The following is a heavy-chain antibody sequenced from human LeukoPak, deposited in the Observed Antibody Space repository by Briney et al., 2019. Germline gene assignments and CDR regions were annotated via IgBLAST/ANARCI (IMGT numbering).Heavy chain of an antibody. CDR3: ARDLSGYYVL. CDR2: INHSGST. V-gene: IGHV4-34*01. D-gene: IGHD3-22*01. J-gene: IGHJ4*02. CDR1: GGSFSGYY. Sequence: SETLSLTCAVYGGSFSGYYWSWIRQPPGKGLEWIGEINHSGSTNYNPSLKSRVTISVDTSKNQFSLKLSSVTAADTAVYYCARDLSGYYVLWGQGTLVTVSS.